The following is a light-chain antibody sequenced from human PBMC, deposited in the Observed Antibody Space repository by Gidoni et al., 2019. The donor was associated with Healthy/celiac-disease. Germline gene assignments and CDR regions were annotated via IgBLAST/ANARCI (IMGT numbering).Light chain of an antibody. CDR3: QQYNSYSLT. V-gene: IGKV1-5*03. Sequence: DIQMTQSPSTLSASVGDRVTITCRASQSISSWLAWYQQKPGKAPKLLIYKASSLESGVPSRFSGSGSGTGFTLTISSLKPDDFATYYCQQYNSYSLTFGGGTKVEIK. CDR1: QSISSW. J-gene: IGKJ4*01. CDR2: KAS.